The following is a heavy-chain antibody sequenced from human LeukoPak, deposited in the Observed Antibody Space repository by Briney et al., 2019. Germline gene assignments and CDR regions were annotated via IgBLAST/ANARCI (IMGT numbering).Heavy chain of an antibody. CDR1: GFTFSSYW. D-gene: IGHD2-8*01. J-gene: IGHJ4*02. CDR3: AAHVNDAGDFVY. V-gene: IGHV3-7*01. Sequence: GGSLRLSCAASGFTFSSYWMTWVRQAPEKGLEWVANIKQDGSEKYYVDSVKGRFTICRDNATISLFLQMNNLRAEDTAVYYCAAHVNDAGDFVYWGQGTLVAVSS. CDR2: IKQDGSEK.